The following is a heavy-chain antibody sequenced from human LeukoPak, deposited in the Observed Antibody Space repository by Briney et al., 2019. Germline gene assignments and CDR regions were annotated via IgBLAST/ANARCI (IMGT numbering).Heavy chain of an antibody. V-gene: IGHV7-4-1*02. CDR3: ARVLNPISSGWTLVDP. CDR2: INTNTGNP. D-gene: IGHD6-19*01. CDR1: GYTFTSYD. Sequence: ASVKVSCKASGYTFTSYDVNWVRQATGQGLEWMGWINTNTGNPTYAQGFTGRFVFSLDTSVSTAYLQISSLKAEDTAVYYCARVLNPISSGWTLVDPWGQGTLVTVSS. J-gene: IGHJ5*02.